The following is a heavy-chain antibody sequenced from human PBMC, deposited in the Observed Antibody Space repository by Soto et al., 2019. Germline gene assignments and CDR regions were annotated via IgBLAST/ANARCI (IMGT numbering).Heavy chain of an antibody. D-gene: IGHD6-13*01. V-gene: IGHV3-73*02. CDR1: GFIFSGTT. CDR2: IRGRADNYAT. Sequence: EVQLVESGGDLVQPGGSLKLSCAASGFIFSGTTIHWVRQASGEGLEWVGRIRGRADNYATGYAASVKGRFTISRDDSKKTAYLQMNSLKTEDTAVYFCTRAPDGTNAYYWGQGTLVTVSS. J-gene: IGHJ4*02. CDR3: TRAPDGTNAYY.